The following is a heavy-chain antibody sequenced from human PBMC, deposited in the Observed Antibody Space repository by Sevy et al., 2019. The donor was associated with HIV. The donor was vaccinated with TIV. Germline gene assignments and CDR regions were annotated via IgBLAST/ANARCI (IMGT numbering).Heavy chain of an antibody. V-gene: IGHV4-39*01. CDR1: GGSISSSSYY. Sequence: SETLSLTCTVSGGSISSSSYYWGWIRQPPGKGLEWIGSIYYSGSTYYNPSLKSRVTISVDTSKNQFSLKLSSVTAADTAVYYCARPSIAARPSPYYYYGMDVWAKGPRSPSP. J-gene: IGHJ6*02. CDR2: IYYSGST. D-gene: IGHD6-6*01. CDR3: ARPSIAARPSPYYYYGMDV.